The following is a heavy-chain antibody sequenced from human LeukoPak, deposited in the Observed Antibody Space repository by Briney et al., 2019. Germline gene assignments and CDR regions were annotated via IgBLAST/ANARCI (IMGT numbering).Heavy chain of an antibody. V-gene: IGHV3-30*02. Sequence: GGSLRLSCAASGFTFSSYGMHWVRQAPGKGLEWVAFIRYDGSNKYYADSVKGRFTISRDNSKDTLYLQMNSLRAEDTAVYYCARVVKEVVPAASPFFDYWGQGTLVTVSS. CDR3: ARVVKEVVPAASPFFDY. CDR2: IRYDGSNK. J-gene: IGHJ4*02. CDR1: GFTFSSYG. D-gene: IGHD2-2*01.